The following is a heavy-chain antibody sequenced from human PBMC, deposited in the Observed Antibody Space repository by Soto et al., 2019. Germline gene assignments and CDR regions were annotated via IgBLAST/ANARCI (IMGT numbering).Heavy chain of an antibody. CDR1: GFTFSSYG. CDR3: ARDSHCTNGVCYKTGAFDI. Sequence: QVQLVESGGGVVQPGRSLRLSCAASGFTFSSYGMHWVRQAPGKGLEWVAVIWYDGSNKYYADSVKGRFTISRDNSKNTLYLQMNRLGAEDTAVYYCARDSHCTNGVCYKTGAFDIWGQGTMVTVSS. J-gene: IGHJ3*02. D-gene: IGHD2-8*01. CDR2: IWYDGSNK. V-gene: IGHV3-33*01.